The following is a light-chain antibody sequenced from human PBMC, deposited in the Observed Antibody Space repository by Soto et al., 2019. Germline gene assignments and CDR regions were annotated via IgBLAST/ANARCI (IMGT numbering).Light chain of an antibody. CDR3: QQRSNGLT. Sequence: EIVLTQSPATLSLSPGERATLSCRASQSVRTFLAWYQLKPGQPPRLLIYDASNRATGIPARFSGSGSGTDFTLTISSLEPEDFAIYYCQQRSNGLTFGGGTKVDNK. V-gene: IGKV3-11*01. CDR2: DAS. CDR1: QSVRTF. J-gene: IGKJ4*01.